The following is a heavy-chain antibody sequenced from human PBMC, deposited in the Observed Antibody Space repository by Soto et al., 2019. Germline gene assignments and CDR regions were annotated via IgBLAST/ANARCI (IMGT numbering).Heavy chain of an antibody. Sequence: GGSLRLSCAASGFTFSSYWMHWVRQAPGKGLVWVSRINSDASSTAYADSVQGRFTISRDNAKNTLYLHMNSLRAEDTAVYYCATFGPIDYWGQGTLVTVSS. CDR1: GFTFSSYW. CDR2: INSDASST. CDR3: ATFGPIDY. V-gene: IGHV3-74*01. J-gene: IGHJ4*02. D-gene: IGHD3-10*01.